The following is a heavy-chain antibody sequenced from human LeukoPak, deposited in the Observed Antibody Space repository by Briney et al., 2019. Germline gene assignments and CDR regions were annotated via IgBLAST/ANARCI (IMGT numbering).Heavy chain of an antibody. J-gene: IGHJ4*02. CDR3: AKDMSDVGGYREGFDY. D-gene: IGHD5-12*01. V-gene: IGHV3-9*01. CDR1: GFTFDDYA. Sequence: GGSLRLSCAASGFTFDDYAMHWVRQAPGKGLEWVSGISWNSGSIGYADSVKGRFTISRDNAKNSLYLQMNSLRAEDTALYYCAKDMSDVGGYREGFDYWGQGTLVTVSS. CDR2: ISWNSGSI.